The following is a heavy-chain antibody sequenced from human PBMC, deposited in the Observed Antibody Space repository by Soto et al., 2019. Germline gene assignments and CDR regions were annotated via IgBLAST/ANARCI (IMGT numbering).Heavy chain of an antibody. CDR2: FYYSGST. J-gene: IGHJ4*02. Sequence: SETLSLTCTVSGGSISSSSYYWGWIRQPPGKGLEWIGSFYYSGSTYYNPSLKSRVTISVDTSKNQFSLKLSSVTAADTAVYYCARWYGSEVFDYWGQGTLVTVPQ. CDR1: GGSISSSSYY. CDR3: ARWYGSEVFDY. V-gene: IGHV4-39*01. D-gene: IGHD3-10*01.